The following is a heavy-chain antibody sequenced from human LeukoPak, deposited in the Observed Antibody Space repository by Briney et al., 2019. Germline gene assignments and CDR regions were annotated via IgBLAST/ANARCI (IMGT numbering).Heavy chain of an antibody. D-gene: IGHD3-10*01. J-gene: IGHJ4*02. CDR3: AKEGDYYGSESFPYYFDY. V-gene: IGHV3-23*01. Sequence: PGGSLRLSCATSGFTFSNYAMSWVRQAPGKGLEWVSAISTTGIATYYADSVKGRFTISRDNSKNTLYLQMNSLRAEDTAVYYCAKEGDYYGSESFPYYFDYWGQGTLVTVSS. CDR1: GFTFSNYA. CDR2: ISTTGIAT.